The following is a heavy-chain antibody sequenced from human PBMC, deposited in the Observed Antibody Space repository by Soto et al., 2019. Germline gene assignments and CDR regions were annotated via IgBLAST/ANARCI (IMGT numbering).Heavy chain of an antibody. CDR1: GFTFSSYL. CDR2: INSDGSST. V-gene: IGHV3-74*01. D-gene: IGHD5-12*01. CDR3: ARASKWLRFIYFDY. J-gene: IGHJ4*02. Sequence: GGSLRLSCAASGFTFSSYLMHWVRQAPGKGLVWVSRINSDGSSTSYADSVKGRFTISRDNAKNTLYLQMNSLRAEDTAVYYCARASKWLRFIYFDYWGQGTLVTVSS.